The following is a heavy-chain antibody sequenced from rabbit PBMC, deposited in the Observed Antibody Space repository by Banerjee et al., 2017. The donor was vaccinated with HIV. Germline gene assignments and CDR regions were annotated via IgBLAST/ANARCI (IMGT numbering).Heavy chain of an antibody. D-gene: IGHD6-1*01. J-gene: IGHJ3*01. Sequence: QSLEESGGDLVKPEGSLTLTCTASGFSFSSYYYMCWVRQAPGKGLEWIGCINTGGITAYASWAKGRFTISKTSSTSVTLQMTSLTAADTATYFCARGGAYATVASLSLWGQGTLVTVS. CDR2: INTGGIT. CDR1: GFSFSSYYY. CDR3: ARGGAYATVASLSL. V-gene: IGHV1S40*01.